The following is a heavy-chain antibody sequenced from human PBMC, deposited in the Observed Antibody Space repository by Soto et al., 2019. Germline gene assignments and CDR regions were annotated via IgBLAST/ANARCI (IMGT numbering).Heavy chain of an antibody. CDR2: IYSGGST. CDR3: ASLIAAAAGY. CDR1: GFTFSTYR. D-gene: IGHD6-13*01. J-gene: IGHJ4*02. Sequence: PGGSLRLSCAASGFTFSTYRMSRVRQAPGKGLEWVSVIYSGGSTYYADSVKGRFTISRHNSKNTLYLQMNSLRAEDTAVYYCASLIAAAAGYWGQGTLVTVSS. V-gene: IGHV3-53*04.